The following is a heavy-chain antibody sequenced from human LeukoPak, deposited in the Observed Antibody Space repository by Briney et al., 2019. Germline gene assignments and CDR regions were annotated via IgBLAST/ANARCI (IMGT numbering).Heavy chain of an antibody. D-gene: IGHD4/OR15-4a*01. CDR2: IYPGDSDT. CDR1: GYSFTSYW. J-gene: IGHJ6*03. CDR3: ARGFYGGYYYYYYMDV. Sequence: GESLKISCKGSGYSFTSYWIGWVRQMPGKGLEWMGIIYPGDSDTRYSPSFQGQVTISADRSISTAYLQWSSLKASDTAMYYCARGFYGGYYYYYYMDVWGKGPRSPSP. V-gene: IGHV5-51*01.